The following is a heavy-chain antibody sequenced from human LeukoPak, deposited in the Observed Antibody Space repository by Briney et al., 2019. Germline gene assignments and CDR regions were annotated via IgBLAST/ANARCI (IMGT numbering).Heavy chain of an antibody. J-gene: IGHJ4*02. V-gene: IGHV5-51*01. CDR3: ARLGELLSGFGY. D-gene: IGHD1-26*01. Sequence: GESLKVSCKGSGYIFTSYWLGWVRQMPGKGLEGMGIIYPGDSDTRYSRSFQGQVTISDDKSITTAYLQWSSLKASDTAMYYWARLGELLSGFGYWGQGTLVTVSS. CDR2: IYPGDSDT. CDR1: GYIFTSYW.